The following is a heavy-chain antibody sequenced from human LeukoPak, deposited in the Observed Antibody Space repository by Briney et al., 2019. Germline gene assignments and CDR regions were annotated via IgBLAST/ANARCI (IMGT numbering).Heavy chain of an antibody. CDR1: GGSISSYF. CDR3: ARGPRNSDWYSIDY. J-gene: IGHJ4*02. Sequence: PSETLSLTCTVSGGSISSYFWSWIRHPAGKGLEWIGRIYTSGSTDYNPSLKSRVTTSVDTSKNQFSLKLNSVTAADTAVYYCARGPRNSDWYSIDYWGQGTLATVSS. V-gene: IGHV4-4*07. CDR2: IYTSGST. D-gene: IGHD6-19*01.